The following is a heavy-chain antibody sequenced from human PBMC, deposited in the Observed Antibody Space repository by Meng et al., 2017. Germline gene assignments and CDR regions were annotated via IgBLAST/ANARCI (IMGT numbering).Heavy chain of an antibody. J-gene: IGHJ4*02. CDR3: ARVMDGPYSGYGPY. Sequence: ASVKVSCKPSGYNFPDYWLHWVRRAPGQGLEWMGRIDPKSGDTHYAQRFQGRVTMTGDTSISTAYMELSGLRSDDTAMYYCARVMDGPYSGYGPYWGQGTLVTVSS. CDR1: GYNFPDYW. D-gene: IGHD5-12*01. CDR2: IDPKSGDT. V-gene: IGHV1-2*06.